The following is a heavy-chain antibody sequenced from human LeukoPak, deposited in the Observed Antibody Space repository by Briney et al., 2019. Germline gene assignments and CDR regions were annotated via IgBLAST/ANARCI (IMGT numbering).Heavy chain of an antibody. CDR3: AKQNFDY. CDR2: ISWNSGSI. Sequence: GGSLRLSYAASGFTFDDYAMHWVRQAPGKGLEWVSGISWNSGSIGYADSVKGRFTISRDNAKNSLYLQMNSLRAEDTALYYCAKQNFDYWGQGTLVTVSS. J-gene: IGHJ4*02. V-gene: IGHV3-9*01. CDR1: GFTFDDYA.